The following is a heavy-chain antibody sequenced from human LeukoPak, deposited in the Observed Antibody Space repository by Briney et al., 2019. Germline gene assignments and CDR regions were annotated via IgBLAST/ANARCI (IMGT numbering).Heavy chain of an antibody. Sequence: GESLKISCKGSGYSFTRYWSGGVRQMPGKGLEWMGISYPANSDTRYSPSFQGQVNISADKSIRTAYLQWSSLKASDTAMYYCARRTTYCGGDCYDAFDIWGQGTMVTVSS. V-gene: IGHV5-51*01. CDR2: SYPANSDT. CDR1: GYSFTRYW. D-gene: IGHD2-21*02. J-gene: IGHJ3*02. CDR3: ARRTTYCGGDCYDAFDI.